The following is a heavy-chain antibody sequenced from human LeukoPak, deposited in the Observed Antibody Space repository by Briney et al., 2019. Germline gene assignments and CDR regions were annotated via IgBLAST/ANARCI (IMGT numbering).Heavy chain of an antibody. CDR1: GYTFTSYG. Sequence: ASVKVSCKASGYTFTSYGISWVRQAPGQGLEWMGWISAYNGNTNYAQKFQGRVTMTRDTSISTAYMELSRLRSDDTAVYYCARSIAAAGHFDYWGQGTLVTVSS. V-gene: IGHV1-18*01. J-gene: IGHJ4*02. CDR2: ISAYNGNT. CDR3: ARSIAAAGHFDY. D-gene: IGHD6-13*01.